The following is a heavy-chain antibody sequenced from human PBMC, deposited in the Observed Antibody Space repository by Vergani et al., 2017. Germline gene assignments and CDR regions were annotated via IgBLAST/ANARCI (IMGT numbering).Heavy chain of an antibody. CDR1: GFTFSSYD. D-gene: IGHD1-26*01. V-gene: IGHV3-21*01. J-gene: IGHJ4*02. CDR3: AREVGGFDY. Sequence: EVQLVESGGGLVKPGGSLRLSCAASGFTFSSYDMNWVRQAPGKGLEWVSSISSSSAYIYYADSLKGRFTISRDNAKNSLYLQMHSLRAEDTAVYYCAREVGGFDYWGQGTLVTVSS. CDR2: ISSSSAYI.